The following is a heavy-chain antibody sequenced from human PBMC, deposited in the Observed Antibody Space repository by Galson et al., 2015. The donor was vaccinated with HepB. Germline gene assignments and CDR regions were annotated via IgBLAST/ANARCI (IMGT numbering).Heavy chain of an antibody. CDR3: ARVYGHPPGYHMDV. J-gene: IGHJ6*03. V-gene: IGHV1-8*01. CDR2: MNPNSGNT. CDR1: GYTFTSYD. Sequence: SVKVSCKASGYTFTSYDINWVRQATGQGLEWMGWMNPNSGNTGYAQKFQGRVTMTRNTSISTAYMELSSLRSEDTAVYYCARVYGHPPGYHMDVWGKGTTVTVSS. D-gene: IGHD3-10*01.